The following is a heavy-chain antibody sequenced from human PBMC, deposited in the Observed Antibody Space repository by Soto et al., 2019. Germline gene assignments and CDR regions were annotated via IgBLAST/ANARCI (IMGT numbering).Heavy chain of an antibody. Sequence: QVQLVQSGAEVKKPGASVKVSCETSGYTFTNYDINWVRQAAGQGLEWMGWINPDSDNTGYAQKFQGRGTMTRDTSISTAYMELNSLRSEDTAVYYCARGRRYCTTTSCYPPALFPYGMDVWGQGTTVTVSS. CDR3: ARGRRYCTTTSCYPPALFPYGMDV. CDR1: GYTFTNYD. CDR2: INPDSDNT. D-gene: IGHD2-2*01. J-gene: IGHJ6*02. V-gene: IGHV1-8*01.